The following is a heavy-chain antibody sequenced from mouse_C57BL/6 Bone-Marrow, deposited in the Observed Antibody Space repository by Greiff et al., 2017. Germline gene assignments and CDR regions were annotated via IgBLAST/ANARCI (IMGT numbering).Heavy chain of an antibody. CDR3: ARPITTVVDWYFDG. D-gene: IGHD1-1*01. V-gene: IGHV3-6*01. J-gene: IGHJ1*03. CDR2: ISYDGSN. CDR1: GYSITSGYY. Sequence: VQLKESGPGLVKPSQSLSLTCSVTGYSITSGYYWNWIRQFPGNKLEWMGYISYDGSNNSNPSLKNLISITRDTSKNQFFLKLNSVTTEDTATYYCARPITTVVDWYFDGWGTGTTVTVSS.